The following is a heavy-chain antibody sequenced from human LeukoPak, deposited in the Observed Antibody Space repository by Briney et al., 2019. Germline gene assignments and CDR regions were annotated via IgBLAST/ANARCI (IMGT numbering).Heavy chain of an antibody. CDR2: ISYDGSNK. CDR3: AKTPPYCGGDCYFDY. D-gene: IGHD2-21*02. Sequence: PGRSLRLTCAASGFTFSSYGMHWVRQAPGKGLEWVAVISYDGSNKYYADSVKGRFTISRDNSKNTLYLQMNSLRAEDTAVYYCAKTPPYCGGDCYFDYRGQGTLVTVSS. V-gene: IGHV3-30*18. CDR1: GFTFSSYG. J-gene: IGHJ4*02.